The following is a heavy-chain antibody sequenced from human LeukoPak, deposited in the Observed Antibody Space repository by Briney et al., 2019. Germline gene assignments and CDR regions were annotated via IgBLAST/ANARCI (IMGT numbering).Heavy chain of an antibody. Sequence: SETLSLTCTVSGGSISSGDYYWSWIRQPPGKGLEWIGYIYYSGSTYYNPSLKSRVTIPVDTSKNQFSLKLSSVTAADTAVYYCARGLYYYDSSGYHTAFDYWGQGTLVTVSS. CDR2: IYYSGST. D-gene: IGHD3-22*01. V-gene: IGHV4-30-4*01. CDR1: GGSISSGDYY. CDR3: ARGLYYYDSSGYHTAFDY. J-gene: IGHJ4*02.